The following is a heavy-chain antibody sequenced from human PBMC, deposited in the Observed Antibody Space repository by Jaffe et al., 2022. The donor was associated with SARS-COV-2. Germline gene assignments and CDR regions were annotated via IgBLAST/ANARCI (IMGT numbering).Heavy chain of an antibody. D-gene: IGHD2-21*02. CDR3: SSTLEVTGSAVDY. J-gene: IGHJ4*02. CDR1: GASISRSGYY. Sequence: QLQLQESGPGLVKPSETLSLTCTVSGASISRSGYYWGWIRQPPGKGLEWIASIYDSGSTTYNPSFKSRVTMSVDTSKNQFSLNLSSVTAADTAVYFCSSTLEVTGSAVDYWGQGTLVTVSS. CDR2: IYDSGST. V-gene: IGHV4-39*01.